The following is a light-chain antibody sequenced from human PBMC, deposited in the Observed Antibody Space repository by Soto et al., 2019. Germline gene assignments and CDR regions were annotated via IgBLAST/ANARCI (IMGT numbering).Light chain of an antibody. J-gene: IGKJ4*01. CDR1: QTIRNY. Sequence: DIQMTQSPSSLSASVGDRVTITCQASQTIRNYLAWYQQKPGTDPKLLISAASTLQSGVPVRFSGSGSGTEFILTISSLQPEDVATYYCQKYNSPSHTFGGGTKVEIK. V-gene: IGKV1-27*01. CDR3: QKYNSPSHT. CDR2: AAS.